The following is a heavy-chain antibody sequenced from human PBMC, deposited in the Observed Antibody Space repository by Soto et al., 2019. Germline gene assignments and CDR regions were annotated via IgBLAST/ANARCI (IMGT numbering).Heavy chain of an antibody. CDR2: ISGSGGST. D-gene: IGHD3-16*02. Sequence: GGSLRLSCAASGFTFSSYAMSWVRQAPGKGLEWVSAISGSGGSTYYADSVKGRFTISRDNSKNTLYLQMNSLRAEDTAVYYFSKDRDPGVIASSYYFDYWGQGTLVTVSS. CDR3: SKDRDPGVIASSYYFDY. CDR1: GFTFSSYA. V-gene: IGHV3-23*01. J-gene: IGHJ4*02.